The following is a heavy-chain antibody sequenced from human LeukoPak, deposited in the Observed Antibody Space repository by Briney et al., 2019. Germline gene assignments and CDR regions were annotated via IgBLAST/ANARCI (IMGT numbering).Heavy chain of an antibody. J-gene: IGHJ1*01. CDR1: GGSCRGYY. CDR2: INHSGST. CDR3: ARNERYNWNRYFQH. D-gene: IGHD1-1*01. V-gene: IGHV4-34*01. Sequence: SETLSLTCAVDGGSCRGYYWSWIRQPPGKGLEWIGEINHSGSTNYNPSLKSRVTISVDTSKNQFSLKLSSVTAADTAVYYCARNERYNWNRYFQHWGQGTLVTVSS.